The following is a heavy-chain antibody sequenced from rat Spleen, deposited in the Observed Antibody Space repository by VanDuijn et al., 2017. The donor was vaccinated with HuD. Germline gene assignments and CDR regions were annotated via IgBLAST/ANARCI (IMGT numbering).Heavy chain of an antibody. CDR2: IWGSGDT. CDR3: AGQYYFDGYDRDY. Sequence: QVQLKESGPGLVQPSQTLSLTCTVSGFSLSSHGVIWVRQPPGTGLEWMGVIWGSGDTNYTSALKSRLSISRDTSKSQDFLKMNNLQTEDTAMDCCAGQYYFDGYDRDYWGQGVMVTVSS. J-gene: IGHJ2*01. V-gene: IGHV2S61*01. D-gene: IGHD1-12*03. CDR1: GFSLSSHG.